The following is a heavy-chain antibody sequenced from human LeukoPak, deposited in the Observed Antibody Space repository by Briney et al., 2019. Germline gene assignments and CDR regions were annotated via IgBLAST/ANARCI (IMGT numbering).Heavy chain of an antibody. D-gene: IGHD6-19*01. V-gene: IGHV4-4*07. CDR3: ARPNSSGWSYWYFDL. CDR1: GGSISSYY. J-gene: IGHJ2*01. CDR2: IYTSGST. Sequence: PSETLSLTCTVSGGSISSYYWSWIRQPAGKGLEWIGRIYTSGSTNYNPSLKSRVTMSVDTSKNQFSLKLSSVTAADTAVYYCARPNSSGWSYWYFDLWGRGTLVTVSS.